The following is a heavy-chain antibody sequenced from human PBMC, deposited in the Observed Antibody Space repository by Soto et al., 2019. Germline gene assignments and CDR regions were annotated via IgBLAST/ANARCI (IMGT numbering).Heavy chain of an antibody. J-gene: IGHJ4*02. V-gene: IGHV3-23*01. CDR3: ARFFAAGTRGYLDS. CDR1: GFIFSSYA. CDR2: MSGSGDNA. D-gene: IGHD3-3*01. Sequence: EVQLLESGGGLVQPGGSLRLSCAASGFIFSSYAMSWVRQAPGKGMEWVSAMSGSGDNAYYADSVKGRLTNARGNSKNLLTLQMKSLRAEDTAIYYCARFFAAGTRGYLDSWGQGTLVTVSS.